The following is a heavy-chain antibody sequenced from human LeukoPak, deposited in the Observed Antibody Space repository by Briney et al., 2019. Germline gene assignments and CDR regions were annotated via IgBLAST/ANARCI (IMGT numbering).Heavy chain of an antibody. Sequence: PSQTLYLTCNVSGGSISSGSYYWSWIRQPAGKGLEWVGRIYTSGGTNSNPSLKSRVTISVDTSKNQFSLKLSSVTAADTALYYCARSYSGSYPGAFDIWGQGTMVTVSS. J-gene: IGHJ3*02. CDR2: IYTSGGT. CDR3: ARSYSGSYPGAFDI. V-gene: IGHV4-61*02. CDR1: GGSISSGSYY. D-gene: IGHD1-26*01.